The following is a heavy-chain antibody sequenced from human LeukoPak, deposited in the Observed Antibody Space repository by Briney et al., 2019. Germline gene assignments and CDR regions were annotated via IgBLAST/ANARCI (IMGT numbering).Heavy chain of an antibody. J-gene: IGHJ4*02. CDR1: GGSMSSGDYY. CDR3: ARSFNWNYRRVELDY. V-gene: IGHV4-30-4*08. D-gene: IGHD1-7*01. Sequence: SETLSLTCTVSGGSMSSGDYYWSWIRQPPGKGLEWIGYIYYSGSTYYNPSLKSRVTISVDTSKNQFSLKLSSVTAADTAVYYCARSFNWNYRRVELDYWGQGTLVTVSS. CDR2: IYYSGST.